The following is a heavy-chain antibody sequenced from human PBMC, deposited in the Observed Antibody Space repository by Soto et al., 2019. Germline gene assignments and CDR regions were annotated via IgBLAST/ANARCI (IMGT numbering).Heavy chain of an antibody. CDR1: GGTFSSYA. CDR2: IIPIFGTA. J-gene: IGHJ6*02. D-gene: IGHD3-3*01. CDR3: ATHWSGQSRAYYYGMDV. Sequence: QVQLVQSGAEVKKPGSSVKVSCKASGGTFSSYAISWVRQAPGQGLEWMGGIIPIFGTANYAQKFQGRVTITADESTSTAYMELSSLRSEDTAVYYCATHWSGQSRAYYYGMDVWGQGTTVTVSS. V-gene: IGHV1-69*12.